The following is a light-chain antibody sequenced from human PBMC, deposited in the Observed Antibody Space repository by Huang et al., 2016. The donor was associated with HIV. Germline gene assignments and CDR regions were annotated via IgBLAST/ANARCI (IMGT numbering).Light chain of an antibody. J-gene: IGKJ1*01. CDR1: QSVASC. CDR2: AAS. Sequence: DIQMTQSPSPLSASVGDRVIITCWASQSVASCLNWYQQKSGKAPKLLIYAASDLQGGVPSRFSGSGSGTDFTLTITSLQPEDFATYYCQQTFNPPWTFGQGTKLEIK. V-gene: IGKV1-39*01. CDR3: QQTFNPPWT.